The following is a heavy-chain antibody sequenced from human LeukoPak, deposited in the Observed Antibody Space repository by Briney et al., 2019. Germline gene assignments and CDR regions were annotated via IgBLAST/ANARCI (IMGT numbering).Heavy chain of an antibody. Sequence: ASVKVSCKASGYTFTGYYMHWVRQAPGQGLEWMGWINPNSGGTNYAQKFQGRVTMTRDTSISTAYMELSRLRSDDTAVYYCAKTDGRGYSYGYRYYDSSGYSYWGQGTLVTVSS. J-gene: IGHJ4*02. CDR1: GYTFTGYY. CDR2: INPNSGGT. V-gene: IGHV1-2*02. D-gene: IGHD3-22*01. CDR3: AKTDGRGYSYGYRYYDSSGYSY.